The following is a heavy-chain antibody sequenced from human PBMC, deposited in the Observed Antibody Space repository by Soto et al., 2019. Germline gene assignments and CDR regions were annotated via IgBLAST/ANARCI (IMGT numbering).Heavy chain of an antibody. V-gene: IGHV4-59*01. CDR2: IYHSGST. CDR1: GGSMNSYY. CDR3: ARGYRGPVAVAGLDY. J-gene: IGHJ4*02. Sequence: QVQLQESGPAVVKPSETLSLTCIVSGGSMNSYYWTWVRQPPGKGLEWIGHIYHSGSTTYNPSLRRRVSISADMSENQFSLRLTSVTAADTAVYFCARGYRGPVAVAGLDYWGQGTLVSVSS. D-gene: IGHD6-19*01.